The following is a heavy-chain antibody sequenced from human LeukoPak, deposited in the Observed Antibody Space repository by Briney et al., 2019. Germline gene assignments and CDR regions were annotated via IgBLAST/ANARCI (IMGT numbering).Heavy chain of an antibody. J-gene: IGHJ6*03. D-gene: IGHD6-6*01. V-gene: IGHV4-38-2*02. CDR1: GYSISSGYY. CDR2: MFHSGST. CDR3: VRDAAHYMDV. Sequence: SSETLSLTCTVSGYSISSGYYWGWIRQSPGKGLEWMGSMFHSGSTYDNASLKSRVTISVDTSKNQFSLKLSSVTAADTAVYYCVRDAAHYMDVWGKGTTVTVS.